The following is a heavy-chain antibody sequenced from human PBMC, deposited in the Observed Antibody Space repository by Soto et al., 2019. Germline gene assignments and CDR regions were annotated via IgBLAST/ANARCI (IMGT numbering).Heavy chain of an antibody. CDR3: ARDESITIFGVVISPPED. CDR2: IIPIFGTA. D-gene: IGHD3-3*01. V-gene: IGHV1-69*01. Sequence: QVQLVQSGAEVKKPGSSVKVSCKASGGTFSSYAISWVRQAPGQGLEWMGGIIPIFGTANYAQKFQGRVTITEEESTSTAYMELSSLRSEDTAVYYCARDESITIFGVVISPPEDWGQGTLVTVSS. CDR1: GGTFSSYA. J-gene: IGHJ4*02.